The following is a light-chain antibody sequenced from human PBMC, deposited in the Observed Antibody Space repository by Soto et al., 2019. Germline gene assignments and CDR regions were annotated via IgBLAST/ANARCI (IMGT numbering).Light chain of an antibody. CDR2: DVS. CDR1: QGVTTN. J-gene: IGKJ5*01. CDR3: QQRSNWIT. V-gene: IGKV3-15*01. Sequence: EIVMTQSPATLFVSPGDRAILSCRAGQGVTTNFAWYQQKSGQSPRLLIYDVSHRATGVPARFSGSGSGTEFTLTISSLQSEDFAVYYCQQRSNWITFGQGTRLEV.